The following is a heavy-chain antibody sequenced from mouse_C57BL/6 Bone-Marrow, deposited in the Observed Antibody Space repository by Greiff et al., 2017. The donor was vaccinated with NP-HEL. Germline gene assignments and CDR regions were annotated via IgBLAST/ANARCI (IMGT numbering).Heavy chain of an antibody. J-gene: IGHJ2*01. D-gene: IGHD1-1*01. CDR1: GYTFTDYN. CDR3: AREVLLRYLYFDY. V-gene: IGHV1-22*01. CDR2: INPNNGGT. Sequence: EVQLQQSGPELVKPGASVKMSCKASGYTFTDYNMHWVKQSHGKSLEWIGYINPNNGGTSYNQKFKGKATLTVNKSSSTAYMELRSLTSEDSAVYYCAREVLLRYLYFDYWGQGTTLTVSS.